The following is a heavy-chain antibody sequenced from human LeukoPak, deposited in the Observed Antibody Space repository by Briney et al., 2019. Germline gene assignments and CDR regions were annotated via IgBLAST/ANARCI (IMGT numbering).Heavy chain of an antibody. D-gene: IGHD2-2*01. J-gene: IGHJ5*02. V-gene: IGHV4-34*01. Sequence: ETLSLTCAVYGGPFSGYYWSWIRQPPGKGLEWIGEINHSGSTNYNQSPKSRVHQSVDTSKNQFSLKLSSVTAADTTVYYCARGKGNRYCSSTSCYRPTPSLRRRQNWFDPWGQGTLVTVSS. CDR2: INHSGST. CDR1: GGPFSGYY. CDR3: ARGKGNRYCSSTSCYRPTPSLRRRQNWFDP.